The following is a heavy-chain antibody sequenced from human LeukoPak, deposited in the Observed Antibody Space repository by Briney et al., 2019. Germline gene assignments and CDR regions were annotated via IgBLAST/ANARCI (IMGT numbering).Heavy chain of an antibody. Sequence: PGGSLRLSCAASGFTFSSYAMSWVRQAPGEGLEWVSAISGSGGSTYYADSVKGRFTISRDNSKNTLYLQMNSLRAEDTAVYYCAKGEGATRGGYYWGQGTLVTVSS. CDR2: ISGSGGST. J-gene: IGHJ4*02. CDR3: AKGEGATRGGYY. D-gene: IGHD1-26*01. CDR1: GFTFSSYA. V-gene: IGHV3-23*01.